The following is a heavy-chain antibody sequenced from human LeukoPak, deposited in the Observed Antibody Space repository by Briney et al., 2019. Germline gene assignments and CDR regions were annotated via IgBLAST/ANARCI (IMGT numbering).Heavy chain of an antibody. V-gene: IGHV4-4*09. CDR2: FYTSANT. J-gene: IGHJ6*03. D-gene: IGHD3-22*01. CDR1: GDSVSGYY. CDR3: ARGLRDEERHYGYYYMDV. Sequence: PSETLSLTCTVSGDSVSGYYGSWIRQPPGKGLEWIGYFYTSANTNYNPSLKSRVTMSVDTSKNQFSLKLSSVTAADTAVYYCARGLRDEERHYGYYYMDVWAKGPRSPSP.